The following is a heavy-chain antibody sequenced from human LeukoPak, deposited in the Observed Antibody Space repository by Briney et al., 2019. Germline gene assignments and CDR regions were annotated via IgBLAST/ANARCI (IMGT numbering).Heavy chain of an antibody. J-gene: IGHJ4*02. D-gene: IGHD1-26*01. CDR2: INPNSGGT. Sequence: GASVKVSCKASGYTLTGYYMHWVRQAPGQGIEWMGWINPNSGGTNYAQKFQGRVTMTRDTSISTAYMELSRLISDDTAVYYCARVSTGSYRGEFDYWGQGTLVTVSS. CDR1: GYTLTGYY. CDR3: ARVSTGSYRGEFDY. V-gene: IGHV1-2*02.